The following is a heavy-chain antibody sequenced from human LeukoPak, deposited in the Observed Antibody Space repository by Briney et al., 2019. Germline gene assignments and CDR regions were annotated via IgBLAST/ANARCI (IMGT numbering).Heavy chain of an antibody. D-gene: IGHD1-14*01. CDR1: GFTFSSYA. V-gene: IGHV3-30*04. Sequence: GGSLRLSCAASGFTFSSYAMHWVRQAPGKGLEWVAVISYDGSNKYYADSVKGRFTISRDNSKNTLYLQMNSLRAEDTAVYYCARGSSTGTLSLWFDPWGQGTLVTVSS. J-gene: IGHJ5*02. CDR2: ISYDGSNK. CDR3: ARGSSTGTLSLWFDP.